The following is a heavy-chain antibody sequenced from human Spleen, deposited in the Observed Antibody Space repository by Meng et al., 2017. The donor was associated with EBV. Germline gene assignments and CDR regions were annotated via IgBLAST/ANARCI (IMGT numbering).Heavy chain of an antibody. CDR3: ARGGESGYSYGSSDFDC. Sequence: VQLEQSGAEVKKPGASVKVSCKASGYTFTTHNINWVRQATGQGLDWMGWMNPNNGYAGFAQKFQGRVTMTRDTSINTAYMEVSGLRSDDTAVYYCARGGESGYSYGSSDFDCWGQGTLVTVSS. CDR1: GYTFTTHN. D-gene: IGHD5-18*01. V-gene: IGHV1-8*01. CDR2: MNPNNGYA. J-gene: IGHJ4*02.